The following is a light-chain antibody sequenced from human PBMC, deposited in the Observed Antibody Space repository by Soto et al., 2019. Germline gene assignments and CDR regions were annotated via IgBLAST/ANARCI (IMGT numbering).Light chain of an antibody. V-gene: IGKV3-11*01. CDR3: QQRNRWPRT. Sequence: SVLTQSPATLSLSPGERATLSCRASQNINSDLAWYQQRPGQPPRLLIYDASNRAPGIPARFGGSGSGADFTLSISSLEPEDFAVYHCQQRNRWPRTFGQGTKVDI. CDR1: QNINSD. CDR2: DAS. J-gene: IGKJ1*01.